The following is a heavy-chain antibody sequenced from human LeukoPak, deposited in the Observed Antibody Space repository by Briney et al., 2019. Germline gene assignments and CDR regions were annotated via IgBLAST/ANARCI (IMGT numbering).Heavy chain of an antibody. Sequence: GGSLRLSCAASGFTVSSNYRSWVRQAPGKGLEGVSVIYSGCSTYYADSWKGRFTISRDNSKNPLYLQMNSLRAEDTAVYYCARESTSWYFDLWGRGTLVTVSS. CDR1: GFTVSSNY. CDR3: ARESTSWYFDL. J-gene: IGHJ2*01. CDR2: IYSGCST. D-gene: IGHD2-2*01. V-gene: IGHV3-53*01.